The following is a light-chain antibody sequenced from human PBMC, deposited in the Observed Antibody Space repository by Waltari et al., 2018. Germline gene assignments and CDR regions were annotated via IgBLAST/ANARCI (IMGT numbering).Light chain of an antibody. J-gene: IGLJ3*02. Sequence: QPALTPPPPSSGTPGQRVTISSSGSSTNIGSNYVYWYQQLPGTAPKLLIYRNNQRPSGVPDRFSGSKSGTSASLAISGLRSEDEADYYCAAWDDSLSGPVFGGGTKLTVL. CDR2: RNN. CDR1: STNIGSNY. V-gene: IGLV1-47*01. CDR3: AAWDDSLSGPV.